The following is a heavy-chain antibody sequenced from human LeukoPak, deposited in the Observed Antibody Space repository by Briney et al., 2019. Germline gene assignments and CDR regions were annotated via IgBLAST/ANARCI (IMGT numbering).Heavy chain of an antibody. CDR2: ISYDGSNK. CDR1: GFTFSSYA. CDR3: ARDPSYRVINYFDY. D-gene: IGHD3-22*01. V-gene: IGHV3-30-3*01. Sequence: PGGSLRLSCAASGFTFSSYAMHWVRQAPGKGLEWVAVISYDGSNKYYADSVKGRFTISRDNSKNTLYLQMNSLRAEDTAVYYCARDPSYRVINYFDYWGQGTLVTVSS. J-gene: IGHJ4*02.